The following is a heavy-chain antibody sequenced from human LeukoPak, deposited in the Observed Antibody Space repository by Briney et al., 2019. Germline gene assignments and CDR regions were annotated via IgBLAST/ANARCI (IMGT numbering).Heavy chain of an antibody. CDR2: IYPGDSDT. V-gene: IGHV5-51*01. J-gene: IGHJ4*02. Sequence: GESLKISCKGSGYSFTTYWIGWVRQMPGKGLEWMGIIYPGDSDTRYSPTFQGQVTISADKSVSTAYLQWSSLKASDTAMYYCATMYSGSYYNYFDYWGQGTLVTVSS. CDR1: GYSFTTYW. D-gene: IGHD1-26*01. CDR3: ATMYSGSYYNYFDY.